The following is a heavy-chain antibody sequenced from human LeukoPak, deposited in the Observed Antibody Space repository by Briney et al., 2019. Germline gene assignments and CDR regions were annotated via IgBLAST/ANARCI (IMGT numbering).Heavy chain of an antibody. CDR3: ARTMYSSGWPYYYGMDV. D-gene: IGHD6-19*01. CDR1: GFTFSSYG. CDR2: IWYDGSNK. Sequence: PXGSLRLSCAASGFTFSSYGMHWVRQAPGKGLEWVAVIWYDGSNKYYADSVKGRFTISRDNSKNTLYLQMNSLRAEDTAVYYCARTMYSSGWPYYYGMDVWGQGTTVTVSS. V-gene: IGHV3-33*01. J-gene: IGHJ6*02.